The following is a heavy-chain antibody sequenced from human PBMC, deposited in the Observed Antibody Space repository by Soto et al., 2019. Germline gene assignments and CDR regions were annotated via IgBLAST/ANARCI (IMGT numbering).Heavy chain of an antibody. CDR2: ICSDGSEE. V-gene: IGHV3-33*01. J-gene: IGHJ5*01. CDR3: ARGRIVVPPFDS. CDR1: RFNFRSYG. Sequence: QVKLEESGGGVVQPGRSRRLSCIVIRFNFRSYGVQWVRQSPGKGPEWVASICSDGSEEFYSDAVKGRIYISRDNSKNTVYLYLTSLKVEDTAVYFCARGRIVVPPFDSWGRGTLVTVSS. D-gene: IGHD3-16*02.